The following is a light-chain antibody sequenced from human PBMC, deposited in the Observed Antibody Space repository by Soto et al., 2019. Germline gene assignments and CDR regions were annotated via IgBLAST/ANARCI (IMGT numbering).Light chain of an antibody. V-gene: IGKV1-13*02. CDR2: DAS. CDR1: QGISSA. CDR3: QQFNSYPL. J-gene: IGKJ3*01. Sequence: ANQFTPSPSSLSASVGDRVTITFRASQGISSALAWYQQKPGKAPKLLIYDASSLESGVPSRFSGSGSGTDFTLTISSLQPEDFATYYCQQFNSYPLFGPGTKVDIK.